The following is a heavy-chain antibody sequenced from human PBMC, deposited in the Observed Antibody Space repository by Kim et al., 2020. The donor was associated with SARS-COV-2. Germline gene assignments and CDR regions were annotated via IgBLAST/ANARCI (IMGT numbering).Heavy chain of an antibody. CDR1: GFTFSSYS. D-gene: IGHD2-8*01. CDR2: ISNSSSYI. V-gene: IGHV3-21*01. Sequence: GGSLRLSCAASGFTFSSYSMNWVRQAPGKGLEWVSSISNSSSYIYYADSVKGRFTISRDNAKNSLYLQMNSLRAEDTAVYYCARDIMVYDTRSFYYYYYGMVVWGQGTTVTVSS. CDR3: ARDIMVYDTRSFYYYYYGMVV. J-gene: IGHJ6*02.